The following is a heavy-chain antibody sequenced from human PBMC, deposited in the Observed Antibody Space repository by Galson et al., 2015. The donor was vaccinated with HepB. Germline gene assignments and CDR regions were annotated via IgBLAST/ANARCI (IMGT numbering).Heavy chain of an antibody. V-gene: IGHV1-8*01. CDR2: MNPNSGNT. J-gene: IGHJ5*02. CDR3: ARGYYDILTGSNWFDP. CDR1: GYTFTSYD. D-gene: IGHD3-9*01. Sequence: SVKVSCKASGYTFTSYDINWVRQATGQGLEWMGWMNPNSGNTGYAQKFQGRVTMTRNTSISTAYMELSSLRSEDTAVYYCARGYYDILTGSNWFDPWGQGTLATVSS.